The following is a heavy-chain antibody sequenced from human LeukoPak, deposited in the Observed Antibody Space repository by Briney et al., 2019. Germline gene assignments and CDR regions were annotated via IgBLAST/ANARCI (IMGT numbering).Heavy chain of an antibody. V-gene: IGHV1-2*02. Sequence: ASVKVSCKASGCTFSDYYLHWVRQAPGHGLEWMGWINPHSGSTHYAQKFQGRVTMTRDTSISTAYMELSRLRSDDTAVYSCAREIVATIGGDFDIWDQGQIVIVSS. CDR3: AREIVATIGGDFDI. J-gene: IGHJ3*02. CDR1: GCTFSDYY. D-gene: IGHD5-12*01. CDR2: INPHSGST.